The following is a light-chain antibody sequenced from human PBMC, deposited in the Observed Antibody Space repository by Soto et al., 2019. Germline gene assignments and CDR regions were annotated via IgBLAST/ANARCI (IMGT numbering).Light chain of an antibody. CDR2: GAS. Sequence: EIVLTQSPGTLSLSPGERSTLSCRASQSVSSSYLAWYQQKPGQAPGLLIYGASSRATGIPDRFSGSGSGTDFTLTISRLEPEDFAVYYCQQYDSSPPYTFGQGTKLEIK. J-gene: IGKJ2*01. CDR1: QSVSSSY. V-gene: IGKV3-20*01. CDR3: QQYDSSPPYT.